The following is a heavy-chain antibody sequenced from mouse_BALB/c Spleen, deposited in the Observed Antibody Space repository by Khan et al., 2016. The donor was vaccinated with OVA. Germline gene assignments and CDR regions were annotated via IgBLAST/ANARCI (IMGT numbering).Heavy chain of an antibody. D-gene: IGHD2-14*01. CDR1: GYTFTSYT. CDR2: INPSNDYT. J-gene: IGHJ3*01. V-gene: IGHV1-4*01. CDR3: VRDGSYHRNDGWFAY. Sequence: QVQLKQSGAELARPGDSVKMSCKASGYTFTSYTIHWIKKRPGQGLEWIGYINPSNDYTNYNQKFKDKATLTTDKSSTTAYLRLSSLTSDDSAVYNCVRDGSYHRNDGWFAYWGQGTLVTVSA.